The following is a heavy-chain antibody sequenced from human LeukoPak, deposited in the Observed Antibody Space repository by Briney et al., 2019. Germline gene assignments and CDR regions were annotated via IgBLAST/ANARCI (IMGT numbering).Heavy chain of an antibody. Sequence: SQTLSLTCAISGDSVSRHDLTWDWVRQSPSRGLEWLGRTFYRSKWYNDYAVSVKSRITVSPDTSKNQFSLHLNSVTPEDTAVYYCVRSYDSVFDYWGQGTRVTVSS. CDR1: GDSVSRHDLT. V-gene: IGHV6-1*01. J-gene: IGHJ4*02. D-gene: IGHD5-12*01. CDR2: TFYRSKWYN. CDR3: VRSYDSVFDY.